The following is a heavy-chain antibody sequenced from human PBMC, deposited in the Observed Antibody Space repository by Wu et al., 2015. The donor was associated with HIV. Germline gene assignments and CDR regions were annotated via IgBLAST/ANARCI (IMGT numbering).Heavy chain of an antibody. CDR1: GGTFSSYA. CDR3: AVVVVISGEDY. Sequence: QVQLVQSGAEVKKPGSSVKVSCKASGGTFSSYAISWVRQAPGQGLEWMGGIIPIVQTADYAQRFQGRVTITADESTDTAYLEVISLKPEDTAIYFCAVVVVISGEDYWGQGNTSHRLL. D-gene: IGHD3-22*01. J-gene: IGHJ4*02. CDR2: IIPIVQTA. V-gene: IGHV1-69*12.